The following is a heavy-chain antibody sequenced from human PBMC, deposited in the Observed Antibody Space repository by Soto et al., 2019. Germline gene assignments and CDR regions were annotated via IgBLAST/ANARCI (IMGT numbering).Heavy chain of an antibody. Sequence: QVQLVQSGAEVRKPGSSVKVSCKFSGGTLTRYSINWVRQAPGQGLEWMGGSIPIFGTAIYAQKFQGRVTTTADESTNSADMELSSLTSEDTAVYYCAREEVSGPPGYGMDVWGQGTTLTVSS. D-gene: IGHD7-27*01. CDR2: SIPIFGTA. J-gene: IGHJ6*02. V-gene: IGHV1-69*12. CDR1: GGTLTRYS. CDR3: AREEVSGPPGYGMDV.